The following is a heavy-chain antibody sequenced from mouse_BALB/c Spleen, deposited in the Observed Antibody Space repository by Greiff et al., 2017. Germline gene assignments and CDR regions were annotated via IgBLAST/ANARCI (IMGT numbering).Heavy chain of an antibody. V-gene: IGHV5-9-4*01. Sequence: EVQLQESGGGLVKPGGSLKLSCAASGFTFSSYAMSWVRQSPEKRLEWVAEISSGGSYTYYPDTVTGRFTISRDNAKNTLYLEMSSLRSEDTAMYYCAREGGNRAMDYWGQGTSVTVSS. CDR1: GFTFSSYA. CDR3: AREGGNRAMDY. D-gene: IGHD1-1*02. J-gene: IGHJ4*01. CDR2: ISSGGSYT.